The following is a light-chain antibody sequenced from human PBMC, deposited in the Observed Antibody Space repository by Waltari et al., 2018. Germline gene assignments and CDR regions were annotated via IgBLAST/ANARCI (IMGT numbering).Light chain of an antibody. CDR1: PGLLHRTGNNS. Sequence: DIVVTQSPLSLPVTPGEPASLSCRSTPGLLHRTGNNSLYWYLQKPGQSPQLLIYLGSNRASGVPDRFSGSGSGTDFTLRISRVEAEDVGVYYCMQSLQSLWTFGPGTKVEIK. V-gene: IGKV2-28*01. J-gene: IGKJ1*01. CDR2: LGS. CDR3: MQSLQSLWT.